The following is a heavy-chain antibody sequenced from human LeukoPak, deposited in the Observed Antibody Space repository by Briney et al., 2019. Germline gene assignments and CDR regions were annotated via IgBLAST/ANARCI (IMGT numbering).Heavy chain of an antibody. J-gene: IGHJ4*02. CDR3: ARAGYCTNGVCRGDFDY. CDR1: GVTFSSYE. V-gene: IGHV3-48*03. Sequence: GGSLRLSCAASGVTFSSYEMNWVRQAPGKGLGWVSYISRSGSTRDYADSVKGRFTISRDNAKHSLYLQMNSLRAEDTAVYYCARAGYCTNGVCRGDFDYWGQGTLVTVSS. D-gene: IGHD2-8*01. CDR2: ISRSGSTR.